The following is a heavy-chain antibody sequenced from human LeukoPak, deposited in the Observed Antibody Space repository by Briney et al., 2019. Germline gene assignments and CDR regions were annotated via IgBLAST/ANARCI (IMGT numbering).Heavy chain of an antibody. Sequence: SSETLSLTCTVSGGSISNYYWTWIRQPPGKGLEWIGNIYYSGSTNYNPSLKSRVTISVDTSKNQFSLTLSSVTAADTAVYFCAREDVVHLYFDYWGQGALVTVSS. CDR1: GGSISNYY. CDR3: AREDVVHLYFDY. V-gene: IGHV4-59*01. J-gene: IGHJ4*02. CDR2: IYYSGST. D-gene: IGHD2-15*01.